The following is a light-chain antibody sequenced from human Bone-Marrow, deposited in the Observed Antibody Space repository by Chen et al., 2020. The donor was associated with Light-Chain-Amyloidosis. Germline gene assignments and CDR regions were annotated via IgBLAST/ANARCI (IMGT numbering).Light chain of an antibody. CDR1: QDITNY. CDR3: QQYADLPYT. J-gene: IGKJ2*01. CDR2: DAS. V-gene: IGKV1-33*01. Sequence: DIQMTQSPSSLSASVGDRVTITCQASQDITNYLNWYQQQPGEVPKLLIYDASTLETGVPSRFIGGRSGTHFTFTITSLQREDIATYYCQQYADLPYTFGQGTNLEIK.